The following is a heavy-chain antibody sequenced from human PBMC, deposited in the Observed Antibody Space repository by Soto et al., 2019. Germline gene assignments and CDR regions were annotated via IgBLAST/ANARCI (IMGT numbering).Heavy chain of an antibody. D-gene: IGHD5-12*01. Sequence: GSLRLSCAASGFTFSSYAMSWVRQAPGKGLEWVSAISGSGGSTYYADSVKGRFTISRDNSKNTLYLQMNSLRAEDTAVYYCAKDVVATYYYYMDVWGKGTTVTVSS. CDR2: ISGSGGST. V-gene: IGHV3-23*01. CDR3: AKDVVATYYYYMDV. CDR1: GFTFSSYA. J-gene: IGHJ6*03.